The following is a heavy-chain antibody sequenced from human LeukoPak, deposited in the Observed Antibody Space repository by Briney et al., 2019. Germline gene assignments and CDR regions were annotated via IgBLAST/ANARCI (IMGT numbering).Heavy chain of an antibody. V-gene: IGHV3-7*03. D-gene: IGHD6-6*01. CDR1: GFSFSNNW. J-gene: IGHJ4*02. Sequence: GGSLRLSCAASGFSFSNNWMNWVRHAPGKGLEWVANIKQDGSEKNYVDSVEGRFTVSRDNTKNSLYLQMNSLRAEDTAVYYCARRFPIAGRWGYYFDYWGQGTLVTVSS. CDR2: IKQDGSEK. CDR3: ARRFPIAGRWGYYFDY.